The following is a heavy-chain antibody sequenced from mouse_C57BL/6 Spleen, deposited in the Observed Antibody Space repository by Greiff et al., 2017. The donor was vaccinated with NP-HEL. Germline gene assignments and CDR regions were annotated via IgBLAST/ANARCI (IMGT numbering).Heavy chain of an antibody. J-gene: IGHJ4*01. V-gene: IGHV1-55*01. Sequence: VQLQQSGAELVKPGASVKMSCKASGYTFTSYWITWVKQRPGQGLEWIGDIYPGSGSTNYNEKFKSKATLTVDTSSSTAYMQLSSLTSEDSAVYYCARPIYYDYDDAMDYWGQGTSVTVSS. CDR1: GYTFTSYW. CDR3: ARPIYYDYDDAMDY. CDR2: IYPGSGST. D-gene: IGHD2-4*01.